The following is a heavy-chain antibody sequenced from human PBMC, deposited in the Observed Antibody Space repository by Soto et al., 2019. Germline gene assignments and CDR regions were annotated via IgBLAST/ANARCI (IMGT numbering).Heavy chain of an antibody. J-gene: IGHJ6*02. V-gene: IGHV4-4*07. CDR1: GADVNTYS. Sequence: ETLSLSCRVSGADVNTYSGTWIRQPAGKGLEWIGRIYTSASINYNPSLKGRVNLSVDTSTNQVSLRLASVTAADTAIYYCEKDREAGYYVYHNMYVWGPGNT. CDR3: EKDREAGYYVYHNMYV. D-gene: IGHD1-26*01. CDR2: IYTSASI.